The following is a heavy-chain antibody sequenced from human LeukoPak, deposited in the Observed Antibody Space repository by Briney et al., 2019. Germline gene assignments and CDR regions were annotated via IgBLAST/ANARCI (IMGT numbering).Heavy chain of an antibody. Sequence: KPSETLSLTCTVSGGSISTYYWSWIRQPPGKGLEWIGEINHSGSTNYNPSLKSRVTISVDTSKNQFSLKLSSVTAADTAVYYCARVVYAGGVGYWGQGTLVTVSS. V-gene: IGHV4-34*01. CDR2: INHSGST. J-gene: IGHJ4*02. CDR3: ARVVYAGGVGY. D-gene: IGHD1-14*01. CDR1: GGSISTYY.